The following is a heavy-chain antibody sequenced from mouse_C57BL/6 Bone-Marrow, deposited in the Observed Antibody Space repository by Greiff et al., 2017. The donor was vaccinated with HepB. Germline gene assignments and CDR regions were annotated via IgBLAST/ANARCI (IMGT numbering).Heavy chain of an antibody. D-gene: IGHD2-3*01. CDR1: GFTFSSYG. CDR3: ASDGYYYSFPY. J-gene: IGHJ3*01. Sequence: EVKLEESGGDLVKPGGSLKLSCAASGFTFSSYGVSWVRQTPDKRLEWVATISSGGSYTYYPDSVKGRFTISRDNAKNTLYLQMSSLKSEDTAMYYCASDGYYYSFPYWGQGTLVTVSA. CDR2: ISSGGSYT. V-gene: IGHV5-6*02.